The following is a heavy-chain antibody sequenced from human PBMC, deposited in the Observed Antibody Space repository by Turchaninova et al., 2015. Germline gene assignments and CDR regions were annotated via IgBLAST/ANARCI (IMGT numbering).Heavy chain of an antibody. V-gene: IGHV1-69*06. J-gene: IGHJ5*02. CDR1: GGTFSSYA. CDR2: IICIFGTA. CDR3: ARKRETWGHWFDP. Sequence: QVQLVQSGAEVKKPGSSVKVSCKASGGTFSSYAISWVRQAPGHGLEWVGGIICIFGTANSAQKVQGSVELTAGKSTSTAYMGLGSLRAEDTAVYYCARKRETWGHWFDPWGQGTLVTVSS. D-gene: IGHD1-26*01.